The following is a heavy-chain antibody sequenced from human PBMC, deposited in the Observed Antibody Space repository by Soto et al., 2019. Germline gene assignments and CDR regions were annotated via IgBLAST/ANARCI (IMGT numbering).Heavy chain of an antibody. Sequence: QVQLQESGPGLVKPSGTLSLTCAVSGGSISSSNWWTWVRQSPGKGLEWIGESHHSGITNYNPSLKGRVTISLDMPTNQFSLRLTSVTAADTALYYCARCAYGSFTFGLDVWGQGTTVAVSS. CDR3: ARCAYGSFTFGLDV. CDR2: SHHSGIT. J-gene: IGHJ6*02. V-gene: IGHV4-4*02. CDR1: GGSISSSNW. D-gene: IGHD3-10*01.